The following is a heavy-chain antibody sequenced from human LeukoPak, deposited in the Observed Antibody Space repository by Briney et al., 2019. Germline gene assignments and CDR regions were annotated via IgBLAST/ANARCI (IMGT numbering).Heavy chain of an antibody. D-gene: IGHD1-26*01. V-gene: IGHV3-21*01. CDR2: ITSSSTYI. Sequence: GSLRLSCTASGFSFSTYGFNWVRQAPGKGLEWVSSITSSSTYIYYADSVKGRFTISRDNAKNSLYLHMNSLRAEDTAVYYCTRGTGSYDYWGQGTRVTVSS. CDR1: GFSFSTYG. CDR3: TRGTGSYDY. J-gene: IGHJ4*02.